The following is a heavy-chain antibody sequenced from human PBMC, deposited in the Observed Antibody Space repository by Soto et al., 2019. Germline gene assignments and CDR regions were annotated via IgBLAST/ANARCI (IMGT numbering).Heavy chain of an antibody. CDR1: GFTFSNYW. D-gene: IGHD2-8*02. J-gene: IGHJ3*02. V-gene: IGHV3-74*03. CDR2: INIDGSGT. Sequence: GGSLRLSCAASGFTFSNYWMHWVRQAPGKGLVWVSRINIDGSGTTYADSVKGRFTISRDNAKNTVFMQMNSLTAGDTAVYYCAKATATGGGAFDICGQGTVVTVSS. CDR3: AKATATGGGAFDI.